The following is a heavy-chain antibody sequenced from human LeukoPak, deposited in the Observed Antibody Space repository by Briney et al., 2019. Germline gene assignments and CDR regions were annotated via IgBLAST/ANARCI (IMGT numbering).Heavy chain of an antibody. CDR1: GYSFTSYW. CDR2: IYPGDSDT. J-gene: IGHJ3*02. CDR3: ASRYYDILTGHDAFDI. V-gene: IGHV5-51*01. D-gene: IGHD3-9*01. Sequence: GESLKISCXGSGYSFTSYWIGWVRQMPGRGLEWMGIIYPGDSDTRYSPSFQGQVTISADKSISTAYLQWSSLKASDTAMYYCASRYYDILTGHDAFDIWGQGTMVTVSS.